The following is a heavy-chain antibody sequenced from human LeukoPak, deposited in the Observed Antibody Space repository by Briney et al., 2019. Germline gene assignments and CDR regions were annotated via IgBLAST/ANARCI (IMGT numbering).Heavy chain of an antibody. J-gene: IGHJ4*02. CDR3: ARDREEEQWPGSFEY. CDR1: GFTVSSNY. D-gene: IGHD6-19*01. Sequence: GGSLRLSCAASGFTVSSNYMSCVRQAPGKGLEWVSVIYSGGSTYYADSVKGRFTISRDNSKNTLYLQMNSLRAEDTAVYYCARDREEEQWPGSFEYWGQGTLVTVSS. CDR2: IYSGGST. V-gene: IGHV3-66*02.